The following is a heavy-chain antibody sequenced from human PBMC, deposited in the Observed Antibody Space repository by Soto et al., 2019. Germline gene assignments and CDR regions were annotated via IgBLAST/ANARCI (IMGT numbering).Heavy chain of an antibody. J-gene: IGHJ6*02. CDR2: ISVYNGNT. V-gene: IGHV1-18*04. CDR3: ARFLYYDFWGYYYYVMDF. Sequence: ASVKVSCKASGYTFTSYGISWVRQAPGQGLERMGWISVYNGNTNYAQKLQGRVTMTTDTSTSTAYMELRSLRSDDTAVFYCARFLYYDFWGYYYYVMDFWGQGTTVTVSS. D-gene: IGHD3-3*01. CDR1: GYTFTSYG.